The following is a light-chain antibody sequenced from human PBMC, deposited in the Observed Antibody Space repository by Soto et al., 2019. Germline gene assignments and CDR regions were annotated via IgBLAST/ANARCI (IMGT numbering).Light chain of an antibody. CDR2: DVN. V-gene: IGLV2-14*01. CDR1: SSDAGGYNY. Sequence: QSVLTQPASVSGSPGQSITISCTGTSSDAGGYNYVSWYQHHPGKAPKLMIYDVNNRPSGISNRFFGSKSGNTASLSISGLQTEDEADYYCSSYSSSGTLYVFGTGTKLTVL. J-gene: IGLJ1*01. CDR3: SSYSSSGTLYV.